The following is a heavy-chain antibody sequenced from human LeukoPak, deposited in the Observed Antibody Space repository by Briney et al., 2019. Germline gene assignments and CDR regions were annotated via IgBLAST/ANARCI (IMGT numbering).Heavy chain of an antibody. CDR3: ARVGGNSDYWYFDL. J-gene: IGHJ2*01. Sequence: ASVKVSCKASGYTFASYAMHWVRQAPGQRLEWMGWINAGNGNTKYSQKFQGRVTITRDTSASTAYMELSSLRSEDTAVYYCARVGGNSDYWYFDLWGRGTLVTVSS. CDR1: GYTFASYA. CDR2: INAGNGNT. D-gene: IGHD4-23*01. V-gene: IGHV1-3*01.